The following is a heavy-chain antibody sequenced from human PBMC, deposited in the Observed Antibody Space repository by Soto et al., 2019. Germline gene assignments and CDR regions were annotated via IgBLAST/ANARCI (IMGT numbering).Heavy chain of an antibody. V-gene: IGHV1-69*13. J-gene: IGHJ6*02. Sequence: SVKVSCKASGGTFSSYAISWVRQAPGQGLEWMGGIIPIFGTANYAQKFQGRVTITADESTSTAYMELSSLRSEDTAVYYCARLYIVVVASELTYGMDVWGQGTTVTVSS. D-gene: IGHD2-21*01. CDR1: GGTFSSYA. CDR3: ARLYIVVVASELTYGMDV. CDR2: IIPIFGTA.